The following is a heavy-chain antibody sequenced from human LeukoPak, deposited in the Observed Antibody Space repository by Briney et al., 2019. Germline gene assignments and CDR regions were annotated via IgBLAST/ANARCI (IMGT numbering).Heavy chain of an antibody. J-gene: IGHJ4*02. CDR3: ARDTQAVADYYVDY. V-gene: IGHV3-30-3*01. CDR2: ISYDGSNK. CDR1: GFTFSSYA. Sequence: QPGRSLRLSCAASGFTFSSYAMHWVRQAPGKGLEWVAVISYDGSNKYYADSVKGRFTISRDNSKNTLYLQMNSLRAEDTAVYYCARDTQAVADYYVDYWGQGTLVTVSS. D-gene: IGHD6-19*01.